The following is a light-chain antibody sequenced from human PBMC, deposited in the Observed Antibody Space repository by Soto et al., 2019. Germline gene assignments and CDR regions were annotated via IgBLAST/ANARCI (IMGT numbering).Light chain of an antibody. J-gene: IGKJ4*01. CDR1: QSVSSST. CDR2: GAS. Sequence: EIVLTQSPGTLSLSPGERPTLSCRPSQSVSSSTLAWYQQKPGQAPRLLIYGASSRATGIPDRFSGSGSGTDFTLTISRLEPEDFAVYYCQQYGSSPLTFGGGTKVEIK. V-gene: IGKV3-20*01. CDR3: QQYGSSPLT.